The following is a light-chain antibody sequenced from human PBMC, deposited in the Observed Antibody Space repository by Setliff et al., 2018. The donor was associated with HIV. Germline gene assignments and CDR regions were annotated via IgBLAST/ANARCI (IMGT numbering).Light chain of an antibody. CDR1: SSDVGGYNY. V-gene: IGLV2-11*01. CDR2: DVS. J-gene: IGLJ1*01. Sequence: QSALTQPRSVSGSPGQSVTISCTGTSSDVGGYNYVSWYHQHPGKAPKLMIYDVSQRPSGVPDRFSGSKSGNTASLTISGLQADDEAEYYCCSYAGTYTSLFVFGTGTKVTVL. CDR3: CSYAGTYTSLFV.